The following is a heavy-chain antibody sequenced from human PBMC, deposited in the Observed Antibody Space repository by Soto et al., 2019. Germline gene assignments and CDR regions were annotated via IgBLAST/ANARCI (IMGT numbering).Heavy chain of an antibody. Sequence: GASVKVSCKASGYTFTSYAMHWVRQAPGQRLEWMGWINAGNGNTKYSQKFQGRVTITRDTSASTAYMELSSLRSEDTAVYYCARDRIAVAGTRWFDPWGQGTLVTVSS. J-gene: IGHJ5*02. D-gene: IGHD6-19*01. CDR1: GYTFTSYA. V-gene: IGHV1-3*01. CDR3: ARDRIAVAGTRWFDP. CDR2: INAGNGNT.